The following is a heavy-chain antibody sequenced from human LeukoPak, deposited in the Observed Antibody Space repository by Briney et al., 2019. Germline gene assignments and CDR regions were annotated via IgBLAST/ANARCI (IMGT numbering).Heavy chain of an antibody. CDR3: AKMQGYFDY. Sequence: GGSLRLSCEASGLTFSSYGMSWVRQAPGKGLQWVSAIPGGGGTTYYADSVKGRFTISRDNSKNMLYLQMSSLRAEDTAVYYCAKMQGYFDYWGQGTLVPVSS. CDR2: IPGGGGTT. V-gene: IGHV3-23*01. CDR1: GLTFSSYG. J-gene: IGHJ4*02.